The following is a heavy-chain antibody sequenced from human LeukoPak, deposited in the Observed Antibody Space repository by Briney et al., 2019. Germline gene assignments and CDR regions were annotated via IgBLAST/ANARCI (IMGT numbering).Heavy chain of an antibody. CDR1: GGSISSGSYY. Sequence: PSQTLSLTCTVSGGSISSGSYYWSWIRQPAGKGLEWIGRINTSGRTDYNPSLKSRVTISVDTSKNQFSLKLSSVTAADTAVYYCARGWAMDYWGQGTPVTVSS. CDR3: ARGWAMDY. D-gene: IGHD2-2*01. V-gene: IGHV4-61*02. CDR2: INTSGRT. J-gene: IGHJ4*02.